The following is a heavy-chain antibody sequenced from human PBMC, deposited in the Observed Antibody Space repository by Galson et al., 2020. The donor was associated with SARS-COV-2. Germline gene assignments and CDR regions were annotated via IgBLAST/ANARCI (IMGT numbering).Heavy chain of an antibody. V-gene: IGHV2-70*01. J-gene: IGHJ6*02. CDR2: IDWDDDK. CDR3: ARMTAALVPIWYYYGMDV. CDR1: GFSLSTSGMC. D-gene: IGHD6-6*01. Sequence: SGPTLVKPTQTLTLTCTFSGFSLSTSGMCVSWIRQPPGKALEWLALIDWDDDKYYSTSLKTRLTISKDTSNNQVVLTMTNMDPVDTATYYCARMTAALVPIWYYYGMDVWGQGTTVTVSS.